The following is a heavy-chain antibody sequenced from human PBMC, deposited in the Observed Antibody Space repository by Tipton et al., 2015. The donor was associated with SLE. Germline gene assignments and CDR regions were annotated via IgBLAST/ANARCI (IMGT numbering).Heavy chain of an antibody. CDR1: GYSISSGYY. D-gene: IGHD3-22*01. CDR3: ASAVVVNNDWYFDL. CDR2: IYHSGST. Sequence: LRLSCAVSGYSISSGYYWGWIRQPPGKGLEWIGSIYHSGSTYYNPLLKSRVTISVDTSKNHFSLKLSSVTAADTAVYYCASAVVVNNDWYFDLWGRGTLVTVSS. J-gene: IGHJ2*01. V-gene: IGHV4-38-2*01.